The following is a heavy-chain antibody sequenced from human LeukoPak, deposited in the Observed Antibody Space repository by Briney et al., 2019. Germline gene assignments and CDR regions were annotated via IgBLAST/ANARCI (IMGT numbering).Heavy chain of an antibody. D-gene: IGHD6-13*01. V-gene: IGHV3-30-3*01. CDR3: ARSSGGYSSSWPLDY. J-gene: IGHJ4*02. CDR2: ISYDGGNK. Sequence: PGGSLRLSCAASGFTFNYYAMHWVRQAPGKGLEWVAVISYDGGNKYYADSVKGRFTISRDNAKNTLYLQMNSLRAEDTAVYYCARSSGGYSSSWPLDYWGQGTLVTVSS. CDR1: GFTFNYYA.